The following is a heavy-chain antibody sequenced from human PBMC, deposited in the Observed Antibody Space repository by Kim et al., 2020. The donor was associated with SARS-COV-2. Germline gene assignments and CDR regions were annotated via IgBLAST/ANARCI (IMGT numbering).Heavy chain of an antibody. CDR1: GFTFNSYG. Sequence: GGSLRLSCAASGFTFNSYGIHWVRQAPGKGLEWVAVISYDGSNKYYGDSVKGRFTISRDNSKNTVYLQMNSLRGGDTAVYYCAKDRVYRGTTGSNWFDPWGQGTLVTVSS. V-gene: IGHV3-30*18. D-gene: IGHD1-7*01. CDR3: AKDRVYRGTTGSNWFDP. J-gene: IGHJ5*02. CDR2: ISYDGSNK.